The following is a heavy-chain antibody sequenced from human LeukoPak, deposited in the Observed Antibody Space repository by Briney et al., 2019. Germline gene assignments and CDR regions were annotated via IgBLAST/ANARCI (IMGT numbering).Heavy chain of an antibody. Sequence: SETLSLTCTVSGDSMTRYYWSFIRQPAGKGLEWIGRIHTTGTTWYNASLKSRVTMSVDPSKNQFSLRLSSVTAADTAVYYCAREGGGGSSSLDWGQGTLVTVSS. CDR2: IHTTGTT. D-gene: IGHD6-13*01. J-gene: IGHJ4*02. CDR1: GDSMTRYY. V-gene: IGHV4-4*07. CDR3: AREGGGGSSSLD.